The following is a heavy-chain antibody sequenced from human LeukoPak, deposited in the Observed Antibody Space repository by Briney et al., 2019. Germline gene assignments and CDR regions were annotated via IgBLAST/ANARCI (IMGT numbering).Heavy chain of an antibody. D-gene: IGHD3-10*01. J-gene: IGHJ4*02. CDR3: AKGPYGSGSYPSDY. CDR1: GFTFGNFA. Sequence: PGRSLRLSCAASGFTFGNFAMHWVRQAPGKGLEWVSGITWNSGSIVYADSVKGRFTISRDNAKNSLHLQMNSLRAEDTAFYYCAKGPYGSGSYPSDYWGQGTLVTVSS. CDR2: ITWNSGSI. V-gene: IGHV3-9*01.